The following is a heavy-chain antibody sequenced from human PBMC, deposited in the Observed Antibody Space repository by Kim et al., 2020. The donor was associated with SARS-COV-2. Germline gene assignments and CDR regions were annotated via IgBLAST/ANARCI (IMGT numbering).Heavy chain of an antibody. V-gene: IGHV5-51*01. D-gene: IGHD3-22*01. CDR1: GYSFTSYW. J-gene: IGHJ5*02. CDR2: IYPGDSDT. Sequence: GESLKISCNGSGYSFTSYWIGWVRQMPGKGLEWMGIIYPGDSDTRYSPSFQGQVTISADKSISTAYLQWSSLKASDTAMYYCARQILPRYFVYDSSGYPTYNWFDPWGQGTLVTVSS. CDR3: ARQILPRYFVYDSSGYPTYNWFDP.